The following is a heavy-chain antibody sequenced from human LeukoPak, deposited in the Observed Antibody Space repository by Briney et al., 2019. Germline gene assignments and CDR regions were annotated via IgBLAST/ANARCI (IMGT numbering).Heavy chain of an antibody. CDR2: TYYRSKWYN. CDR3: AKEGAGMID. D-gene: IGHD1-1*01. V-gene: IGHV6-1*01. Sequence: SQTLSLTCAISGDSVSSNSAAWNWLRQSPSRGLEWLGRTYYRSKWYNDYAVSVKSRITISPDTAKNQFSLQLSSVTPEDTAMYYCAKEGAGMIDWGQGTLVTVSS. CDR1: GDSVSSNSAA. J-gene: IGHJ4*02.